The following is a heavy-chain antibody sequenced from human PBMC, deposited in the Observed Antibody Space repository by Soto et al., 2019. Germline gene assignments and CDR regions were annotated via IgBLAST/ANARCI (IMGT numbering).Heavy chain of an antibody. CDR3: ARGINYGDYSRWFDP. CDR1: GYTFTSYD. V-gene: IGHV1-8*01. CDR2: MNTNSGNT. Sequence: QVQLVQSGAEVKKPGASGKVSCKASGYTFTSYDINWVRQATGQGFEYLGWMNTNSGNTGYVKKFQGRVTMIRDTSMSTADMELSSLRSQDTAVYYCARGINYGDYSRWFDPRCPGTLVTVSS. J-gene: IGHJ5*02. D-gene: IGHD4-17*01.